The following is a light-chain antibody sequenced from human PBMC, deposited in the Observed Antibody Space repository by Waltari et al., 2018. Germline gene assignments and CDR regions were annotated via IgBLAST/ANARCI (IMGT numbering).Light chain of an antibody. CDR2: GAS. Sequence: EIVMTQSPATLSVSPVEIATLSCRASQSVSSNLAWYQQKPGQAPRLLIYGASTRATGIPARFSGSGSGTEFTLTISSLQSEDFAVYYCQQYNNWPRTFGQGTKVEIK. CDR1: QSVSSN. CDR3: QQYNNWPRT. J-gene: IGKJ1*01. V-gene: IGKV3-15*01.